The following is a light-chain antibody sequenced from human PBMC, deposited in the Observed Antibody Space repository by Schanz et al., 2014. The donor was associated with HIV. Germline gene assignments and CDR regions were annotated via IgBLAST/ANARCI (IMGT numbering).Light chain of an antibody. CDR3: QQYGSSPYT. CDR1: QSVSSY. Sequence: EIVLTQSPATLSLSPGERATLSCRASQSVSSYLAWYQQKPGQAPRPLIYDAFNRATGVPARFSGSGSGTDFTLTISSLEPEDFAVYYCQQYGSSPYTFGQGTKLEI. CDR2: DAF. J-gene: IGKJ2*01. V-gene: IGKV3-11*01.